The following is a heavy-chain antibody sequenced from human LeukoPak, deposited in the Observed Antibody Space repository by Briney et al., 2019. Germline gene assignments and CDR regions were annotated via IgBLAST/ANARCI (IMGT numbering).Heavy chain of an antibody. V-gene: IGHV4-61*02. CDR2: IYTSGST. D-gene: IGHD2-15*01. J-gene: IGHJ3*02. CDR3: ASGLVVAATDAIDI. Sequence: PSQTLSLTCTVSGGSISSGSYYWSWIRQPAGKGLEWIGRIYTSGSTNYNPSLKSRVTISVDTSKNQFSLKLSSVTAADTAVYYCASGLVVAATDAIDIWGQGTMVTVSS. CDR1: GGSISSGSYY.